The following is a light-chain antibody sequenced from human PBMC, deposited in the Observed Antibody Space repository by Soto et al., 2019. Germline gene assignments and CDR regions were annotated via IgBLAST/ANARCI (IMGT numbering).Light chain of an antibody. CDR3: QSYAGSMSDVV. V-gene: IGLV1-40*01. J-gene: IGLJ2*01. Sequence: QSALTQPPAVSWAPGQRVTISCTGSRSHIGAPVDVHWYQHFPGAVPKLLSYGDNKRPSWVPDRFSGSKSGSSASLAITGLQAEDEADYPSQSYAGSMSDVVLGGGTK. CDR2: GDN. CDR1: RSHIGAPVD.